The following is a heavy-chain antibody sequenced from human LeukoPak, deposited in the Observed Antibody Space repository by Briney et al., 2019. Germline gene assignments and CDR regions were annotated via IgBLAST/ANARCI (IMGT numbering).Heavy chain of an antibody. V-gene: IGHV3-33*06. J-gene: IGHJ4*02. D-gene: IGHD2-15*01. CDR1: GFTFSSYV. CDR2: IWYDGSNK. Sequence: GGSLRLSCAASGFTFSSYVMHWVRQAPGKGLEWVAVIWYDGSNKYYADSVKGRFTISRDNSKNTLYLQMNSLRAEDTAVYYCAKDFWMDCSGGSCYPYYFDYWGQGTLVTVSS. CDR3: AKDFWMDCSGGSCYPYYFDY.